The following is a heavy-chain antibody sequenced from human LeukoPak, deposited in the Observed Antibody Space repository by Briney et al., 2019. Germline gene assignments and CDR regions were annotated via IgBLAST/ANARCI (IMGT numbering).Heavy chain of an antibody. CDR1: GGSMSGYY. J-gene: IGHJ4*02. V-gene: IGHV4-4*07. Sequence: SETLSLTCTVSGGSMSGYYWSWIRQPAGKGLEWIGRIYTSGSTSYNPSLKSRVTTSVETSKNQFSLKLSSVTAADTAVYYCARGGNFGSGSHYNYWGQGNLVTVSS. D-gene: IGHD3-10*01. CDR2: IYTSGST. CDR3: ARGGNFGSGSHYNY.